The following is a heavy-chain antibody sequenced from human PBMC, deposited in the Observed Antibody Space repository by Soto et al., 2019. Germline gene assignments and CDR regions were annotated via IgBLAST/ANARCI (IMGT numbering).Heavy chain of an antibody. J-gene: IGHJ6*02. D-gene: IGHD1-26*01. CDR1: GGTFSSYA. Sequence: SVKVSCTASGGTFSSYAIRWVRQDPGQGLEWMGGIIPIFGTANYAQKFQGRVTITADESTSTAYMELSSLRSEDTAVYYCARKAQGIVGATRYYYYGMDVWGQGTTVTVSS. V-gene: IGHV1-69*13. CDR2: IIPIFGTA. CDR3: ARKAQGIVGATRYYYYGMDV.